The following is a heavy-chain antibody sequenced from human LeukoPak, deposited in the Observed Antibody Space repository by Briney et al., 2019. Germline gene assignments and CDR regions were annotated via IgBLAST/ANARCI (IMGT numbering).Heavy chain of an antibody. J-gene: IGHJ4*02. V-gene: IGHV3-74*01. D-gene: IGHD2-2*01. CDR3: AKEDRYCSSTSCYH. Sequence: GGSLRLSCAASGFTFSSYWLHWVRHAPGKGLVWVSRIKGDERSTNYADSVKGRFTISRDNAKNTVYLEMNSLRAEDTAVYYCAKEDRYCSSTSCYHWGQGTLVTVSS. CDR1: GFTFSSYW. CDR2: IKGDERST.